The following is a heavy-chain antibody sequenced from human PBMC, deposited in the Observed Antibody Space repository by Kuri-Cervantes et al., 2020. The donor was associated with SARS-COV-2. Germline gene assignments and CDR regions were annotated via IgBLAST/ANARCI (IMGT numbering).Heavy chain of an antibody. CDR1: GVSISSSTL. V-gene: IGHV4-4*02. J-gene: IGHJ5*02. Sequence: GSLRLSCTVSGVSISSSTLWSWVRQSPGKGLEWIGEIHHIGSTNYNPALKSRVTMSLDKSKNQFSLHLNSVTAADTAVYHCAKGSRTTSHERYMDPWGQGILVTVSS. D-gene: IGHD5-24*01. CDR3: AKGSRTTSHERYMDP. CDR2: IHHIGST.